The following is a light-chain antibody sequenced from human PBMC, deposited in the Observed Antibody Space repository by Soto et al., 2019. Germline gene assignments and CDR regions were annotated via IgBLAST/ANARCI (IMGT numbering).Light chain of an antibody. J-gene: IGLJ1*01. Sequence: QSVLTQPPSASGTPGQRVTISCSGSSSNIGSNTVKWYQQLPGTAPKLLIYSNDQRPSGVPDRVSGSKSGNTASLTVSGLQAEDEADYYCSSYAGSNNYVFGTGTKVTVL. CDR2: SND. CDR3: SSYAGSNNYV. V-gene: IGLV1-44*01. CDR1: SSNIGSNT.